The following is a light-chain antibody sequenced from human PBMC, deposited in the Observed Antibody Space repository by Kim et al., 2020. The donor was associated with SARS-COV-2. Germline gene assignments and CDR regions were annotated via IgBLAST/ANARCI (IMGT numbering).Light chain of an antibody. CDR3: QKYNSAARK. V-gene: IGKV1-27*01. CDR1: QGISNY. J-gene: IGKJ1*01. CDR2: AAS. Sequence: IQMTQSPSSLSASVGDRVTITCRASQGISNYLAWYQQKPGKVPKLLIYAASTLQSGVPSRFSGSGSGTDFTLTISSLQPGDVATYYRQKYNSAARKFGQGTKVDIK.